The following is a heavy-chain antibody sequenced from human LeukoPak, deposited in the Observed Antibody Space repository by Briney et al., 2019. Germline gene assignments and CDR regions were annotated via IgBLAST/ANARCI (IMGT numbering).Heavy chain of an antibody. D-gene: IGHD3-10*01. CDR2: INPNSGGT. CDR1: GYTFTGYY. Sequence: ASVKVSCKASGYTFTGYYMHWVRQAPGQGLEWMGWINPNSGGTNYAQKFQGRVTMTRDTSISTAYMELSRLRSYDTAVYYCSRDGPADGKGRNWFDPWGQGTLVTVSS. CDR3: SRDGPADGKGRNWFDP. J-gene: IGHJ5*02. V-gene: IGHV1-2*02.